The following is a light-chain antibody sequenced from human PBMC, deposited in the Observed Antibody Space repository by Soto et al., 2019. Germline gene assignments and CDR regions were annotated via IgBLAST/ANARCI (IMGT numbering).Light chain of an antibody. J-gene: IGKJ5*01. CDR1: QSVSIH. CDR3: QQYSNWPPIT. CDR2: DTS. Sequence: ETVMTRSPGTLSVSIGERATLSCRASQSVSIHLAWYQQKPGQAPRLLIYDTSTRATGIPARFSGSGSGTEFTLTISSLQSEDFAVYYCQQYSNWPPITFGQGTRLEIK. V-gene: IGKV3-15*01.